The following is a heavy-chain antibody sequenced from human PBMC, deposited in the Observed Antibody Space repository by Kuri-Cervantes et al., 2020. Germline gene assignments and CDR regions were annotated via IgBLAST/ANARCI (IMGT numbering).Heavy chain of an antibody. CDR1: GFAFRDYF. V-gene: IGHV3-49*04. CDR2: IRSKDYGETT. D-gene: IGHD3-16*01. Sequence: GESLKISCTGSGFAFRDYFVSWVRQAPGKGLEWVGFIRSKDYGETTEYAASVTGRFTISRDDSKSIAYLQMHNLKGEDTAVYYCARELAESELRGDYWSQGTLVTVSS. CDR3: ARELAESELRGDY. J-gene: IGHJ4*02.